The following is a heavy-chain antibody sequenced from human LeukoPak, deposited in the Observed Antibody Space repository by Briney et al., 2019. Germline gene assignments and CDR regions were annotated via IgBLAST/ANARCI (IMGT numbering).Heavy chain of an antibody. Sequence: SETLSLTCTVSGYSISSGYYWGWIRQPPGKGLEWIGSIYHSGSTYYNPSLKSRVTMSVDTSKNQFSLKLSSVTAADTAVYYCARLGYSSGYWGFDAFDIWGQGTMVTVSS. V-gene: IGHV4-38-2*02. D-gene: IGHD3-22*01. J-gene: IGHJ3*02. CDR1: GYSISSGYY. CDR2: IYHSGST. CDR3: ARLGYSSGYWGFDAFDI.